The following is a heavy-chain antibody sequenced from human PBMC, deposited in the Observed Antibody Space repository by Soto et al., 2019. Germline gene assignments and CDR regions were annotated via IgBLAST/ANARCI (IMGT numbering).Heavy chain of an antibody. CDR2: SSSSSYI. J-gene: IGHJ6*02. V-gene: IGHV3-21*01. CDR1: GFTFSSYA. CDR3: ARDTGALTYYYDSSGGYYGMDV. D-gene: IGHD3-22*01. Sequence: PGGSLRLSCVASGFTFSSYAMTWVRQAPGQGLEWVSVSSSSSYIYYADSVKGRFTISRDNAKNSLYLQMNSLRAEDTAVYYCARDTGALTYYYDSSGGYYGMDVWGQGTTVTVSS.